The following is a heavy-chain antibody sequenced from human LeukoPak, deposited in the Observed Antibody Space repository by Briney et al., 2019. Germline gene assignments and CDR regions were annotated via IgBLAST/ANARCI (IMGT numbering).Heavy chain of an antibody. D-gene: IGHD3-9*01. CDR1: GFPFSSYA. V-gene: IGHV3-64D*09. J-gene: IGHJ2*01. CDR3: VKGMTGDYWYFDL. CDR2: ISDSGGST. Sequence: GGSLRLSCSASGFPFSSYAMHWVRQAPGKGLEYVSAISDSGGSTYYADSMKGRVTISRDNSKNTLYLQMSSLRAEDTAVYYCVKGMTGDYWYFDLWGRGTLVTVSS.